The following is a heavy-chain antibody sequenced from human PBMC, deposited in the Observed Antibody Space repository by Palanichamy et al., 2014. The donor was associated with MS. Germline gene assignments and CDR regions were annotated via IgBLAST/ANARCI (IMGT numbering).Heavy chain of an antibody. J-gene: IGHJ4*02. Sequence: QVQLQQWGAGLLKPSETLSLTCAVYGGSFSGYFWSWIRQPPGKGLEWIGDINHSGNTNYDPSLKSRVTISEDTSKNQFSLKMTSVTAADTAVYYCARALVGATGHYYFDYWGRGTLVTVSS. V-gene: IGHV4-34*02. CDR3: ARALVGATGHYYFDY. CDR2: INHSGNT. D-gene: IGHD1-26*01. CDR1: GGSFSGYF.